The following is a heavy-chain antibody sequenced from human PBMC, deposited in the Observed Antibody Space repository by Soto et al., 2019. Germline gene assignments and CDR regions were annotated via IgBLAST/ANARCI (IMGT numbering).Heavy chain of an antibody. D-gene: IGHD3-10*01. Sequence: AASVKVSCKASGGTFSSYAISWVRQAPGQGLEWMGGIIPIFGTANYAQKFQGRVTITADESTSTAYMELSSLRSEDTAVYYCATYMVRGVIPKNTYFDYWGQGTLVTVSS. CDR2: IIPIFGTA. V-gene: IGHV1-69*13. J-gene: IGHJ4*02. CDR1: GGTFSSYA. CDR3: ATYMVRGVIPKNTYFDY.